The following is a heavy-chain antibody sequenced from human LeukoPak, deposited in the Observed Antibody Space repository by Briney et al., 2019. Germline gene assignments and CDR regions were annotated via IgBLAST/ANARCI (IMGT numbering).Heavy chain of an antibody. CDR3: AKGRGSRGWYLLDY. J-gene: IGHJ4*02. CDR1: GFTFDDYA. Sequence: PGGSLRLSCAASGFTFDDYAMHWVRQAPGKGLEWVSGISWNSGSIAYAASVKGRFTISRDNAKNSLYLQMNSLTAEDTALYYCAKGRGSRGWYLLDYWGQGTLVTVSS. D-gene: IGHD6-19*01. CDR2: ISWNSGSI. V-gene: IGHV3-9*01.